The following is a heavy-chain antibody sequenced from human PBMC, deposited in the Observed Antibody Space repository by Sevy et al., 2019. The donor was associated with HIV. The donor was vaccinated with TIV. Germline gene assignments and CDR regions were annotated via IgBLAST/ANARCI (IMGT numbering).Heavy chain of an antibody. D-gene: IGHD6-13*01. J-gene: IGHJ4*02. CDR2: ISHDGFNQ. Sequence: GGSLRLSCVASGFTFSDYAMHWVRQAPGKGLEWVAVISHDGFNQYYADSVKGRLTISRDSSKTTLYLEMHSLRAEDTALYYCARDRRAGYSSNWYRDFDYWGQGTLVTVSS. CDR3: ARDRRAGYSSNWYRDFDY. V-gene: IGHV3-30*04. CDR1: GFTFSDYA.